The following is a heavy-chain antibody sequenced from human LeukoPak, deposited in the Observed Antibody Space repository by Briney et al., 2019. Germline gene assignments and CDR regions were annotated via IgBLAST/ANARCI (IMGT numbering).Heavy chain of an antibody. Sequence: PSATLSLTCTVSGGSISSYYWSWIRQPPGKGLEWIGYINYSGSTNYNPSLKSRVTISVDTTKNQFSLKLSSVTAADTAVYYCARTRGYDSSGYYYFDYWGQGTLVTVFS. CDR2: INYSGST. CDR3: ARTRGYDSSGYYYFDY. CDR1: GGSISSYY. V-gene: IGHV4-59*08. D-gene: IGHD3-22*01. J-gene: IGHJ4*02.